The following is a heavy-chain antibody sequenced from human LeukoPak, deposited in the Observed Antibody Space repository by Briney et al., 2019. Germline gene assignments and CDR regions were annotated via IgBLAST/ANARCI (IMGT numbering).Heavy chain of an antibody. CDR2: IIPIFGIA. Sequence: SVRVSCKASGGTFSSYAISWVRQAPGQGLEWMGRIIPIFGIANYAQKFQGRVTITADKSTSTAYMELSSLRSEDTAVYYCARLDSSGWYYFDYWGQGTLVTVSS. CDR1: GGTFSSYA. D-gene: IGHD6-19*01. V-gene: IGHV1-69*04. J-gene: IGHJ4*02. CDR3: ARLDSSGWYYFDY.